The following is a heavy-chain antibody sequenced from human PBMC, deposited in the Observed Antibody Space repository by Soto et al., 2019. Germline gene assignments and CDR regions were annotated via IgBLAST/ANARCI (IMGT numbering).Heavy chain of an antibody. CDR2: IYSGGST. Sequence: GGSLRLSCAASGSTVSSNYMSWVRQAPGKGLEWVSVIYSGGSTYYADSVKGRFTISRHNSKNTLYLQMNSLRAEDTAVYYCARATSGWYAGYYYYMDVWGKGTTVTVSS. V-gene: IGHV3-53*04. CDR1: GSTVSSNY. CDR3: ARATSGWYAGYYYYMDV. D-gene: IGHD6-19*01. J-gene: IGHJ6*03.